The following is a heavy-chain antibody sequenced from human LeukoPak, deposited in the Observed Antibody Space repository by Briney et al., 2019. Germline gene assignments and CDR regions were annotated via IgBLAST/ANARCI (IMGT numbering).Heavy chain of an antibody. V-gene: IGHV5-51*01. J-gene: IGHJ4*02. CDR3: ARLIGDYGDYSRRGEYYFDY. D-gene: IGHD4-17*01. Sequence: RGESLKISCKGSGYSFTSYWIGWVRQMPGKGLEWMGIIYPGDSDTRYSPSFQGQVTISADKSISTAYLQWSSLKASDTAMYYCARLIGDYGDYSRRGEYYFDYWGQGTLVTVSS. CDR1: GYSFTSYW. CDR2: IYPGDSDT.